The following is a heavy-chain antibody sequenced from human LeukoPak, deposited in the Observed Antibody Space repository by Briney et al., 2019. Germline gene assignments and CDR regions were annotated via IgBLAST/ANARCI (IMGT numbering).Heavy chain of an antibody. V-gene: IGHV3-7*03. CDR3: ARSSYSSSSSV. Sequence: GGSLRLSCAVSGFTFSGFWVSWSRQAPGKGLEWVASINSDGSEGYYADVVKGRFTISRDNAKNSLYLQINSLRAEDTAVYYCARSSYSSSSSVWGQGTMVTVST. CDR1: GFTFSGFW. J-gene: IGHJ3*01. D-gene: IGHD6-6*01. CDR2: INSDGSEG.